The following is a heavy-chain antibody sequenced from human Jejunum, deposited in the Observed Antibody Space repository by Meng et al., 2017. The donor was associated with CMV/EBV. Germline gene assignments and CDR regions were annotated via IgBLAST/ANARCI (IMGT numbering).Heavy chain of an antibody. J-gene: IGHJ4*02. D-gene: IGHD2-2*01. Sequence: FTSYWIGWVRQMPGKGLEWMGIIYPGDSDTRYSPSFQGQVTISADKSISTAYLQWSSLKASDTAMYYCARLPGRCSSTSCYNIGLDYWGQGTLVTVSS. CDR2: IYPGDSDT. CDR3: ARLPGRCSSTSCYNIGLDY. V-gene: IGHV5-51*01. CDR1: FTSYW.